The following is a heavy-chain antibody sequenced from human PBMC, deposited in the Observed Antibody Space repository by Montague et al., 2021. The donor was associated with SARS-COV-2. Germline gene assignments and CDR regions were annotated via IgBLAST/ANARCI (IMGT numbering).Heavy chain of an antibody. Sequence: SETLSLTCTVSGGSISSYYWSWIRQAPGKGLEWIWRIHTSGSTDYNPSLNSRVTLSVDTSKNQFSLKLSSVIAADTALYYCASGKYYDFWTGYYGHDYVSGMDVWGQGTTVTVSS. D-gene: IGHD3-3*01. CDR3: ASGKYYDFWTGYYGHDYVSGMDV. J-gene: IGHJ6*02. CDR2: IHTSGST. V-gene: IGHV4-4*07. CDR1: GGSISSYY.